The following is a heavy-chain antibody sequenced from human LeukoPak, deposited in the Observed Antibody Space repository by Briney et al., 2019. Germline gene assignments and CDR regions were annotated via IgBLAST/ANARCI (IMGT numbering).Heavy chain of an antibody. CDR2: ISGSGGGI. CDR1: GFTFSNYA. J-gene: IGHJ6*03. V-gene: IGHV3-23*01. Sequence: GGSLRLSCAASGFTFSNYAMSWVRQAPGKGLEWVSTISGSGGGIYYADSVKGRFTISRDNSKNTLYVQMNSLRAEDTAVYYCAKGYSAATGYYYMDVWGKGTTVTVSS. CDR3: AKGYSAATGYYYMDV. D-gene: IGHD2-21*01.